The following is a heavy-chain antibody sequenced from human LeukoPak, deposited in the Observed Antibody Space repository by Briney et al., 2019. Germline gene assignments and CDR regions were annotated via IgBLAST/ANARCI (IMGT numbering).Heavy chain of an antibody. J-gene: IGHJ6*03. CDR1: GFTFSSYW. CDR2: IKQDGSEK. Sequence: GGSLRLSCAASGFTFSSYWMTWVRQAPGKGLEWVANIKQDGSEKYSVDSVKGRFTISRDNAKNSLYTQMNSLRAEDTAVYYCARVMSASVWRTYGSYYYYYYMDVWGKGTTVTVSS. V-gene: IGHV3-7*01. D-gene: IGHD3-16*01. CDR3: ARVMSASVWRTYGSYYYYYYMDV.